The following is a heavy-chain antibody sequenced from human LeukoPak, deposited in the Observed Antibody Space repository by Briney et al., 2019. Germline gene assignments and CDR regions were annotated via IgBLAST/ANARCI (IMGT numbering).Heavy chain of an antibody. CDR1: GGSIGSYY. CDR2: IYYSGST. Sequence: SETLSLTCTVSGGSIGSYYWSWIRQPPGKGLEWIGYIYYSGSTNYNPSLKSRVTISVDTSKNQFSLKLSSVTAADTAVYYCARRSNVVVPAAMLDYYYMDVWGKGTTVTVSS. CDR3: ARRSNVVVPAAMLDYYYMDV. D-gene: IGHD2-2*01. V-gene: IGHV4-59*08. J-gene: IGHJ6*03.